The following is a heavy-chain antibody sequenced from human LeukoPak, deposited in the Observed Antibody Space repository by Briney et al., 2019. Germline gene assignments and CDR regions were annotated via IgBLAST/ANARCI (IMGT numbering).Heavy chain of an antibody. D-gene: IGHD3-3*01. J-gene: IGHJ3*02. V-gene: IGHV4-59*01. CDR2: IYYSGST. CDR3: ARTIFGVVNDAFDI. Sequence: SETLSLTCAVYGGSFSGYYWSWIRQPPGKGLEWIGYIYYSGSTNYNPSLKSRVTISVDTSKNQFSLKLSSVTAADTAVYYCARTIFGVVNDAFDIWGQGTMVTVSS. CDR1: GGSFSGYY.